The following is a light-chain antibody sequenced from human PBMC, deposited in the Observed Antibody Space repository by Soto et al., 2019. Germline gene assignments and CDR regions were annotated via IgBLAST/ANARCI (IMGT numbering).Light chain of an antibody. CDR3: QSYDSSLSVL. J-gene: IGLJ2*01. Sequence: QSVLTQPPSVYGAPVQRVTISCSGSSSNIGAGYDVHWYQQLPGTAPKLLIYGNSNRPSGVPDRFSGSKSGTAASLAITGQPEEDEAYYYCQSYDSSLSVLFGGGTKLTVL. CDR1: SSNIGAGYD. CDR2: GNS. V-gene: IGLV1-40*01.